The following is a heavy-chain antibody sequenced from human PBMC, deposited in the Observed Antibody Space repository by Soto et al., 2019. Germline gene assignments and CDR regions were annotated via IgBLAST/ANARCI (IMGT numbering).Heavy chain of an antibody. CDR2: TSSSGSFM. CDR1: GFSFSSDS. CDR3: ARDPPTGTTLDWADS. V-gene: IGHV3-21*01. D-gene: IGHD1-7*01. Sequence: GGSLRLSCAGSGFSFSSDSMGWVRQAPRKGLEWVASTSSSGSFMNYADSVKGRFTISRDNAKNSLYLQMSGLKDEDTAVYYCARDPPTGTTLDWADSWGQGTLVTVSS. J-gene: IGHJ4*02.